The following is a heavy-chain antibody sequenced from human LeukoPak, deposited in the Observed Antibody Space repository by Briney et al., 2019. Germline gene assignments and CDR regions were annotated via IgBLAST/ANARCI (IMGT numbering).Heavy chain of an antibody. J-gene: IGHJ4*02. V-gene: IGHV3-30*18. CDR2: ISYDGSNK. CDR1: GFTFGSYG. CDR3: AKSATKYSGYDEYYFDY. D-gene: IGHD5-12*01. Sequence: PGRSLRLSCAASGFTFGSYGMHWVRQAPGKGLEWVAVISYDGSNKYYADSVKGRFTISRDNSKNTLYLQMNSLRAEDTAVYYCAKSATKYSGYDEYYFDYWGQGTLVTVSS.